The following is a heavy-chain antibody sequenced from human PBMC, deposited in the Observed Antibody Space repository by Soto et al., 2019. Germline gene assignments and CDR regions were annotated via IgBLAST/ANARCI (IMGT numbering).Heavy chain of an antibody. CDR3: ASLDTAMIGAVY. J-gene: IGHJ4*02. Sequence: GGSLRLSCTASRFIFSRDWMSWVRQAPGKGLEWVAMIKTDGFEKYYVDSVKGRFTISRDNAKNSLYLQMNSLRAEDTALYYCASLDTAMIGAVYWGQGTQVTVSS. D-gene: IGHD5-18*01. V-gene: IGHV3-7*01. CDR2: IKTDGFEK. CDR1: RFIFSRDW.